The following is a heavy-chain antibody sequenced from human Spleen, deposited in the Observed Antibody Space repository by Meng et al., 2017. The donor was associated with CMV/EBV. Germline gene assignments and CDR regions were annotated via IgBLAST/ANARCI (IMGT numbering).Heavy chain of an antibody. CDR1: GYTFSNYG. J-gene: IGHJ4*02. CDR3: AGDVPVTAARLFDF. CDR2: ISAYNGNT. D-gene: IGHD6-6*01. V-gene: IGHV1-18*01. Sequence: KTSGYTFSNYGISWVRLAPGQGLEWLGWISAYNGNTNYAQRLQGRVTMTTDTSTSTAYMELRRLRSDDTAVYYCAGDVPVTAARLFDFWGQGTLVTVSS.